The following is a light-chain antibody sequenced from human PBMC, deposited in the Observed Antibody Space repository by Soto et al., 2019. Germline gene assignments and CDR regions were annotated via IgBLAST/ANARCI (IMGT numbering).Light chain of an antibody. V-gene: IGLV2-14*01. Sequence: QSALTQPASVSGSPGQSITISCTGTSSDVGGYNYVSWYQQHPGKAPKLMIYEVCNRTSGISNRFSGSKSGNTDSLTISGLQAEEEADYYCSSYTSSSSVVFGGGTKLTVL. CDR3: SSYTSSSSVV. CDR1: SSDVGGYNY. CDR2: EVC. J-gene: IGLJ2*01.